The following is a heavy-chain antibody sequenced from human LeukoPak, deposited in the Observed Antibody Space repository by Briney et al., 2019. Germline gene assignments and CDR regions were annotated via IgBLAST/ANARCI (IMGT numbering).Heavy chain of an antibody. V-gene: IGHV3-74*01. CDR3: ARDGVRGWDAFDI. J-gene: IGHJ3*02. Sequence: GGSLRLSCAASGFSFSEYWMHWVRQVPGKGLVWVSRIRSDGGSTSYADSVKGRFTISRDNAENTLYLQMDSLRAEDTAVYYCARDGVRGWDAFDIWGQGTTVIVSS. D-gene: IGHD3-10*02. CDR2: IRSDGGST. CDR1: GFSFSEYW.